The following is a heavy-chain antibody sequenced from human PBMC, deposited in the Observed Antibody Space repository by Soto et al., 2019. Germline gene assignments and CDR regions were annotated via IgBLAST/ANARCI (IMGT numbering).Heavy chain of an antibody. CDR2: INHSGSI. D-gene: IGHD2-8*01. V-gene: IGHV4-34*01. Sequence: ETLSLTCAVYGGSFSGYYWSWIRQPPGKGLEWIGEINHSGSINYNPSLKSRVTISVDTSKNQFSLKLRSVTAADTAIYYCARGNGMLLAVQGDAPDKYYLDSWSQGTLVTVSS. CDR1: GGSFSGYY. CDR3: ARGNGMLLAVQGDAPDKYYLDS. J-gene: IGHJ4*02.